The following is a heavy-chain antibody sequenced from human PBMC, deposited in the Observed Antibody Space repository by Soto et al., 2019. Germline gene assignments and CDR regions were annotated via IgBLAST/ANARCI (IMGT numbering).Heavy chain of an antibody. CDR3: VRATAARQRDYSYHYYLHI. CDR2: INPNGGST. CDR1: GYTFINYY. J-gene: IGHJ6*03. Sequence: QVQLVQSGAEVKKPGASVKVSCKASGYTFINYYIHWVRQAPGQGLEWMGVINPNGGSTVYAQKFQGRVTLTRDTSTSTVHVELSSLRSDDTAVYFCVRATAARQRDYSYHYYLHIWGKGTTVTVSS. D-gene: IGHD6-6*01. V-gene: IGHV1-46*03.